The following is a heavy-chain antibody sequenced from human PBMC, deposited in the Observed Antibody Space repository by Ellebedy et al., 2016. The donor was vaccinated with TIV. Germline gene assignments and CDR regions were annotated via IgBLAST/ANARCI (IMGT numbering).Heavy chain of an antibody. D-gene: IGHD2-21*01. CDR2: LNPTSGAT. Sequence: ASVKVSXXAFGYTFIGYYIHWVRQAPGQGLEWMGWLNPTSGATNYVQKFQGRVSMTRDTSMTRNTSINTLYMELMSLRSDDTAVYYCARDWAVIGSHAFDIWGQGTKVTVSS. CDR1: GYTFIGYY. CDR3: ARDWAVIGSHAFDI. V-gene: IGHV1-2*02. J-gene: IGHJ3*02.